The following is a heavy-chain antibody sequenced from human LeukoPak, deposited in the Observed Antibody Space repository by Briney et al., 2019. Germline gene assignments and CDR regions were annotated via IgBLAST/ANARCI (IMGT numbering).Heavy chain of an antibody. Sequence: PSGTLSLTCTVSGGSISSSSYYWGWIRQPPGKGLEWIGSIYYSGSTYYNPSLKSRVTISVDTSKNQFSLKLSSVTAADTAVYYCARLDSNYYDSSGYFDYWGQGTLVTVSS. CDR3: ARLDSNYYDSSGYFDY. V-gene: IGHV4-39*01. J-gene: IGHJ4*02. CDR2: IYYSGST. CDR1: GGSISSSSYY. D-gene: IGHD3-22*01.